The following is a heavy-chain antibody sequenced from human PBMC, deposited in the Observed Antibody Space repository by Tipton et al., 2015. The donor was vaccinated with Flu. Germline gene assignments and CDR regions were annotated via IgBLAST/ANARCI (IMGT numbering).Heavy chain of an antibody. V-gene: IGHV4-61*02. CDR1: GGSISSGSYY. CDR3: AREGFDSSGYRAGDAFDI. CDR2: IYTSGST. D-gene: IGHD3-22*01. J-gene: IGHJ3*02. Sequence: LRLSCTVSGGSISSGSYYWSWIRQPAGKGLEWIGRIYTSGSTNYNPSLKCRVTISVDTSKNQFSLKLSSVTAADTAVYYCAREGFDSSGYRAGDAFDIWGQGTMVTVSS.